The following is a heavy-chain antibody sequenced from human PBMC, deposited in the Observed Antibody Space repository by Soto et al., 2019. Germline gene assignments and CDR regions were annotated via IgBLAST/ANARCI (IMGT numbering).Heavy chain of an antibody. CDR3: ARNVRYYIDY. CDR2: IYHSGIT. CDR1: GGSISSGNW. Sequence: QVLLQESGPGLVKPSGTLSLTCAVSGGSISSGNWWSWVRQSPGKELEWIGEIYHSGITNYNPSLKSRVTISVDNAENQVSLSLNSVTAADTAVYYCARNVRYYIDYWGQGTLVTVSS. J-gene: IGHJ4*02. V-gene: IGHV4-4*02.